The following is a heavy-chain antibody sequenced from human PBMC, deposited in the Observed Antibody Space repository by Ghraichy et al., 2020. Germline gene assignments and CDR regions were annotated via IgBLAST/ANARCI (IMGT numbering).Heavy chain of an antibody. CDR3: ARERETGTTLSRWFDP. D-gene: IGHD1-7*01. V-gene: IGHV1-69*13. Sequence: SVKVSCKASGGTFSSYAISWVRQAPGQGLEWMGGIIPIFGTANYAQKFQGRVTITADESTSTAYMELSSLRSEDTAVYYCARERETGTTLSRWFDPWGQGTLVTVSS. J-gene: IGHJ5*02. CDR2: IIPIFGTA. CDR1: GGTFSSYA.